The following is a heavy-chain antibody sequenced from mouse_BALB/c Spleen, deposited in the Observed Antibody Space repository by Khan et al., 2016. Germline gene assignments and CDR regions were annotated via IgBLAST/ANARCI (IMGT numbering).Heavy chain of an antibody. CDR1: GFDFSRYW. D-gene: IGHD1-1*01. J-gene: IGHJ3*01. CDR3: ARAGYYWYLAY. Sequence: EVKLLESGGGLVQPGGSLKLSCAASGFDFSRYWMSWVRQAPGKGLERIGEINLDSSTINYTPSLKDKFIISRDNAKNTLYLQMSKVRAEDTALYYCARAGYYWYLAYWGPGTLVTVSA. V-gene: IGHV4-1*02. CDR2: INLDSSTI.